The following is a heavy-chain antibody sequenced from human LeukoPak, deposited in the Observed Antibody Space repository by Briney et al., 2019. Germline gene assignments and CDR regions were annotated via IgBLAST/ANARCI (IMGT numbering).Heavy chain of an antibody. V-gene: IGHV3-23*01. CDR3: AKTGALGSSSTYVDY. J-gene: IGHJ4*02. D-gene: IGHD6-13*01. CDR1: GFTFSSYA. CDR2: ISGSGGST. Sequence: PGGSLRLSCAASGFTFSSYAMSWVRQAPGKGLEWVSAISGSGGSTYYADSVKGRFTISRDNSKNTLYLQMNSLRAEDTAVYYCAKTGALGSSSTYVDYWGQGILVTVSS.